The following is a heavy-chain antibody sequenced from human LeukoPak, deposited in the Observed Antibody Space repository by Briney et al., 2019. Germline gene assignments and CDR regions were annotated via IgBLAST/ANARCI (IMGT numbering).Heavy chain of an antibody. J-gene: IGHJ4*02. CDR3: ARSHYYYDSSGYYYFDY. D-gene: IGHD3-22*01. V-gene: IGHV1-69*01. Sequence: SVKVSCKASGGTFSSYAISWVRQAPGQGLEWMGGIIPIFGTANYAQKFQGRVTITADESTSTAYMELSSLRSEDTAVYYCARSHYYYDSSGYYYFDYWGQGTLVTVSS. CDR2: IIPIFGTA. CDR1: GGTFSSYA.